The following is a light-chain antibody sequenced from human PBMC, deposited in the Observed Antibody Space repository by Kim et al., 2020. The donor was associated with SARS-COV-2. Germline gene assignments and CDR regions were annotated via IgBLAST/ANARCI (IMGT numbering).Light chain of an antibody. Sequence: HTIRRTGQGDKLKTFVEGGYQQKPDQDPLLFMFGHNNRPSRIPDRFSGSSSGNIASLTITGTQAEDEADYYCNAQDEITDHFVFAGGTQLTVL. CDR3: NAQDEITDHFV. J-gene: IGLJ2*01. CDR2: GHN. CDR1: KLKTFV. V-gene: IGLV3-19*01.